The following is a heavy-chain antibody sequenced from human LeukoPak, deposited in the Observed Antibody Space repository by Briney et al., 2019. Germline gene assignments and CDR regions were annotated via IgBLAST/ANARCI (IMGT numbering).Heavy chain of an antibody. Sequence: SETLSLTCAVYGGSFSGYYWSWIRQPPGKGLEWIGEINHSGSTNYNPSLKSRVTISVDTSKNHFSLRLSSVTAADTAVYYCARENSYYDGSGYYYGSGYFDYWGQGTLVTVSS. D-gene: IGHD3-22*01. CDR2: INHSGST. V-gene: IGHV4-34*01. J-gene: IGHJ4*02. CDR1: GGSFSGYY. CDR3: ARENSYYDGSGYYYGSGYFDY.